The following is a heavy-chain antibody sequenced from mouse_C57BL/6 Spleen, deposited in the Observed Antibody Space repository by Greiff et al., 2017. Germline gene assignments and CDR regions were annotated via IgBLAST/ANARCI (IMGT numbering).Heavy chain of an antibody. D-gene: IGHD2-4*01. V-gene: IGHV1-55*01. CDR3: ASLYYEGPELAY. CDR1: GYTFTSYW. J-gene: IGHJ3*01. CDR2: IYPGSGST. Sequence: VQLQQPGAELVKPGASVKMSCKAFGYTFTSYWITWVKQRPGQGLEWIGDIYPGSGSTNYNEKFKSKATLTVDTSSSTAYMQLSSLTSEDSAVYYCASLYYEGPELAYWGQGTLVTVSA.